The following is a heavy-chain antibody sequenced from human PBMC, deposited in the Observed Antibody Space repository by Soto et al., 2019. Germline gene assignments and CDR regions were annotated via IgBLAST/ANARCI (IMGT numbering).Heavy chain of an antibody. Sequence: GGSLRLSCAASGFTFSTYAMSWVRQAPGKGLEWVSAISGSGTTTYYADSVKGRFIISKDNSKNTLYLQMNSLRAEDTAVYFCAKVPITGTAYYCFYMDVWGKGTTVTVSS. CDR1: GFTFSTYA. CDR3: AKVPITGTAYYCFYMDV. V-gene: IGHV3-23*01. J-gene: IGHJ6*03. D-gene: IGHD1-7*01. CDR2: ISGSGTTT.